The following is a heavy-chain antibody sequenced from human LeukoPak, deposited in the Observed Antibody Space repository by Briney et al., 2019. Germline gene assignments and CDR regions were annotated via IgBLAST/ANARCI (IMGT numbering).Heavy chain of an antibody. D-gene: IGHD5-24*01. CDR1: GYSISSGYY. Sequence: PSETLSLTCTVSGYSISSGYYWGWIRQPPGKGLEWIGSIFHSGSTYYNPSLKSRVTISVDTSKNQFSLKLSSVTAADTAVYYCARLGTEMATTLDYWGQGTLVTVSS. V-gene: IGHV4-38-2*02. CDR2: IFHSGST. CDR3: ARLGTEMATTLDY. J-gene: IGHJ4*02.